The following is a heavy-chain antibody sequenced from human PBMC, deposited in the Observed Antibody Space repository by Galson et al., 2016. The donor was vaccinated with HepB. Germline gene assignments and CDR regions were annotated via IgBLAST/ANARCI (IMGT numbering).Heavy chain of an antibody. J-gene: IGHJ4*02. Sequence: QSGAEVKKPGESLKISCKGSGYMFSNYWIHWVRQMPGKGLEWMGIIYPGDSETRYSPSFQGQVTMSADKSINPADLQWNSLKASDTAMYYCATSAVNYYDNSGYSYWGQGTLVTVSS. V-gene: IGHV5-51*01. CDR3: ATSAVNYYDNSGYSY. CDR1: GYMFSNYW. CDR2: IYPGDSET. D-gene: IGHD3-22*01.